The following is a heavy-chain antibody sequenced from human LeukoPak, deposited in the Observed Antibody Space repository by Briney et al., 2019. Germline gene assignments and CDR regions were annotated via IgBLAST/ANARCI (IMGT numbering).Heavy chain of an antibody. J-gene: IGHJ6*02. CDR2: IYSGGST. CDR3: ARDRVHYDSSGYYPTWYYGMDV. V-gene: IGHV3-53*01. CDR1: GFTVSSNY. Sequence: GGSLRLSCAASGFTVSSNYMSWVRQAPGKGLEWVSVIYSGGSTYYADSVKGRFTISRDNSKNTLYLQMNSLRAEDTAVYYCARDRVHYDSSGYYPTWYYGMDVWGQGTTVTVSS. D-gene: IGHD3-22*01.